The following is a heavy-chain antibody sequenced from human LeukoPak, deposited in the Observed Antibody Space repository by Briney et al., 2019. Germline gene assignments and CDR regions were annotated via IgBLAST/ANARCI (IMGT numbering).Heavy chain of an antibody. V-gene: IGHV1-3*01. J-gene: IGHJ5*02. D-gene: IGHD2-2*01. CDR2: INAGNGNT. CDR1: GYTFTSYA. Sequence: GASVKVSCKASGYTFTSYAMHWVRQAPGQRLEWMGWINAGNGNTKYSQKFQGRVTITRDTSASTAYMELSSLRSEDTAVYYCARDGLYCSSTSCQNWLDPWGQGTLVTVSS. CDR3: ARDGLYCSSTSCQNWLDP.